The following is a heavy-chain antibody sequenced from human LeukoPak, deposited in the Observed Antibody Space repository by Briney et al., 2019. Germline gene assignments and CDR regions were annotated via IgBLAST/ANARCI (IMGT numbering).Heavy chain of an antibody. CDR1: GFTVSSNY. CDR2: ISSSGSTI. J-gene: IGHJ4*02. CDR3: AREGIVGATRVTDS. Sequence: PGGSLRLSCAASGFTVSSNYMSWVRQAPGKGLEWVSYISSSGSTIYYADSVKGRFTISRDNAKNSLYLQMNSLRAEDTAVYYCAREGIVGATRVTDSWGQGTLVTVSS. D-gene: IGHD1-26*01. V-gene: IGHV3-11*04.